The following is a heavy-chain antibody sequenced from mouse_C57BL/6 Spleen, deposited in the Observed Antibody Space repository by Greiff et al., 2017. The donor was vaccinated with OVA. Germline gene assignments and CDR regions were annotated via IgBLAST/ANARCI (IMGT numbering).Heavy chain of an antibody. CDR2: INPNNGGT. V-gene: IGHV1-26*01. J-gene: IGHJ3*01. CDR1: GYTFTDYY. Sequence: EVKLQQSGPELVKPGASVKISCKASGYTFTDYYMNWVKQSHGKSLEWIGDINPNNGGTSYNQKFKGKATLTVDKSSSTAYMELRSLTSEDSAVYYCARILSYDRTFAYWGQGTLVTVSA. CDR3: ARILSYDRTFAY. D-gene: IGHD1-1*02.